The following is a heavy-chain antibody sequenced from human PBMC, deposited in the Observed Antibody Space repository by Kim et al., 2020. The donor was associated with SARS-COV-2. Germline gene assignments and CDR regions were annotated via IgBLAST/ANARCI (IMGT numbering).Heavy chain of an antibody. Sequence: SVKVSCKASGGTFSSYAISWVRQAPGQGLEWMGGIIPIFGTANYAQKFQGRVTITADESTSTAYMELSSLRSEDTAVYYCIWFGELLYPHWGQGTLVTVSS. J-gene: IGHJ4*02. D-gene: IGHD3-10*01. CDR1: GGTFSSYA. CDR3: IWFGELLYPH. V-gene: IGHV1-69*13. CDR2: IIPIFGTA.